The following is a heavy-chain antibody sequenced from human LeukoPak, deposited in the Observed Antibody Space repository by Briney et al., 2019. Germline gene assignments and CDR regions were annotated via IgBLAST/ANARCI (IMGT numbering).Heavy chain of an antibody. Sequence: GGSLSLSCAASAFTFSSYSMNWVRQAPGKGLEWVSSISSSSSYIYYADSVKGRFTISRDNAKNSLYLQMNSLRAEDTAVYYGARVGSGYYLSDMNYWGQGTLVTVSS. J-gene: IGHJ4*02. CDR2: ISSSSSYI. D-gene: IGHD3-3*01. V-gene: IGHV3-21*01. CDR3: ARVGSGYYLSDMNY. CDR1: AFTFSSYS.